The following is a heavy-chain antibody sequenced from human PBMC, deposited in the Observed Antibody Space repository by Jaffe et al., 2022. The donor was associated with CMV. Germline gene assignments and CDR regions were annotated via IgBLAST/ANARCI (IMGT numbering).Heavy chain of an antibody. V-gene: IGHV4-39*01. D-gene: IGHD1-1*01. CDR3: ARVIGWNEPFDY. CDR2: IYYSGST. CDR1: GGSISSSSYY. J-gene: IGHJ4*02. Sequence: QLQLQESGPGLVKPSETLSLTCTVSGGSISSSSYYWGWIRQPPGKGLEWIGSIYYSGSTYYNPSLKSRVTISVDTSKNQFSLKLSSVTAADTAVYYCARVIGWNEPFDYWGQGTLVTVSS.